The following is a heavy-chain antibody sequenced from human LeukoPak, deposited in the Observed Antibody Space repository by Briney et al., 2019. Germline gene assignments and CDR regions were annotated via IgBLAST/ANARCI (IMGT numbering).Heavy chain of an antibody. Sequence: ASVTVSCKASGCTFTSYGISWVRQAPGQALEWMGWISAYNGNTNYAQKLQGRVTMTTDTSTSTAYMEVRSLRSDDTAVYYCARGLSTIFGVVIYFDYWGQRTLVTVSS. J-gene: IGHJ4*02. CDR2: ISAYNGNT. CDR1: GCTFTSYG. D-gene: IGHD3-3*01. V-gene: IGHV1-18*04. CDR3: ARGLSTIFGVVIYFDY.